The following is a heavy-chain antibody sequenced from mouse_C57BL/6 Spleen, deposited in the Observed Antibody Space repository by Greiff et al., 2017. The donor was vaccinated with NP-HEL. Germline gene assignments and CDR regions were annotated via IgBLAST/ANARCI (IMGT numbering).Heavy chain of an antibody. CDR3: APYYGRAPFAY. J-gene: IGHJ3*01. Sequence: VKLQQSGPELVKPGASVKISCKASGYAFSSSWMNWVKQRPGKGLEWIGRIYPGDGDTNYNGKFKGKATLTADKSSSTAYMQLSSLTSEDSAVYFCAPYYGRAPFAYWGQGTLVTVSA. CDR2: IYPGDGDT. CDR1: GYAFSSSW. V-gene: IGHV1-82*01. D-gene: IGHD1-1*01.